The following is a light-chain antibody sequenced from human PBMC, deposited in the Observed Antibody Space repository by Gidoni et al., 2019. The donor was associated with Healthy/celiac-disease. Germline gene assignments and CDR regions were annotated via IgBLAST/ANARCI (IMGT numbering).Light chain of an antibody. J-gene: IGKJ1*01. CDR3: QQLNSYPRT. CDR1: QGISSY. V-gene: IGKV1-9*01. CDR2: AAS. Sequence: DIQLTQSPSFLSASVGDRVTITCRASQGISSYLAWYQPKPGKAPKLLIYAASTLQSGVPSRFSGSGSGTEFTLTISSLQPEDFATYYCQQLNSYPRTFGQGTKVGIK.